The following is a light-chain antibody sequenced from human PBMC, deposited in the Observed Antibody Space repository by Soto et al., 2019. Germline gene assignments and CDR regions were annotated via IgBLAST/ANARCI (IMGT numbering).Light chain of an antibody. CDR2: DNN. CDR1: TSIIGNNF. Sequence: QSALTQPPSVSAAPGQKVTISCSGSTSIIGNNFVFWYQQLPGTAPKLLIYDNNKRPSGIPDRFSGSKSGTSATLGITGLQTGDEADYYCETWDSSLSVVLFGGGTQLTVL. J-gene: IGLJ2*01. V-gene: IGLV1-51*01. CDR3: ETWDSSLSVVL.